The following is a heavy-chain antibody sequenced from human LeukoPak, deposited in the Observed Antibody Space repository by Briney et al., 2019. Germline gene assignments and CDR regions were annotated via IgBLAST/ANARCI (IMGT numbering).Heavy chain of an antibody. Sequence: SETLSLTCTVSGGSISSYYWIWIRQPPGKGLEWIGYIYYSGSTNYNPSLKSRVTISVDTSKNQFSLKLSSVTAADTAVYYCASYDSAIFDYWGQGTLVTVSS. CDR3: ASYDSAIFDY. CDR1: GGSISSYY. J-gene: IGHJ4*02. D-gene: IGHD3-22*01. V-gene: IGHV4-59*01. CDR2: IYYSGST.